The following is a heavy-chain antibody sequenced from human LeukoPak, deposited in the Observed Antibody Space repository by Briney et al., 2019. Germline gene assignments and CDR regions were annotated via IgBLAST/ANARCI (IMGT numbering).Heavy chain of an antibody. J-gene: IGHJ5*02. Sequence: SETLSLTCTVSGGSISSYYWSWIRQPPGKGLEWIGYIYTSGSTNYNPSLKSRVTISVDTSKNQFSLKLSSVTAADTAVYYCARQMGYGFNWFDPWGQGTLVTVSS. CDR3: ARQMGYGFNWFDP. V-gene: IGHV4-4*09. CDR2: IYTSGST. CDR1: GGSISSYY. D-gene: IGHD3-3*01.